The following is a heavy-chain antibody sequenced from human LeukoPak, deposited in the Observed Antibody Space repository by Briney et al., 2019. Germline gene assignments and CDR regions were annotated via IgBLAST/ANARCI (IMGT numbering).Heavy chain of an antibody. Sequence: ASVKVSCKASGYTFTSYGISWVRQAPGQGLEWMGWISAYNGNTNYAQKLQGRVTMTTDTSTSTAYMELRSLRSDDTAVYYCAGWVTNGDYVLFDPWGQGTLVTVSS. CDR3: AGWVTNGDYVLFDP. CDR1: GYTFTSYG. D-gene: IGHD4-17*01. V-gene: IGHV1-18*01. CDR2: ISAYNGNT. J-gene: IGHJ5*02.